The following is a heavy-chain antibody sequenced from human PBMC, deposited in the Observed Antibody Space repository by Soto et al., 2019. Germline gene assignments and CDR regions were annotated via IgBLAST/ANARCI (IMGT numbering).Heavy chain of an antibody. CDR2: IIPIFGTA. V-gene: IGHV1-69*13. D-gene: IGHD1-26*01. CDR3: ARPKDSGSYYPPAYLDL. J-gene: IGHJ2*01. Sequence: SVKVSCKASGGTFSIYAISWVRQAPGQGLEWMGGIIPIFGTANYAQKFQGRVTITADESTSTAYMELSSLRSEDTAVYYCARPKDSGSYYPPAYLDLWGRGTWVPVSS. CDR1: GGTFSIYA.